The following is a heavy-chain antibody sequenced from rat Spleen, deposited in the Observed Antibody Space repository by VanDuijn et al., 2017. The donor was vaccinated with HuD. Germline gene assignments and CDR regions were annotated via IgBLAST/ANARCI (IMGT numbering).Heavy chain of an antibody. CDR1: GFTFSNYG. J-gene: IGHJ3*01. D-gene: IGHD2-7*01. CDR2: ISPSGGIT. Sequence: EVQLVESGGGLVQPGRSLKLSCAASGFTFSNYGMHWIRQAPTKGLEWVASISPSGGITDYRDSVKGRFAISRDTAKSTLYLPMDSLGSEDTATYYCATAGSRISRFAYWGQGTLVTVSS. V-gene: IGHV5-19*01. CDR3: ATAGSRISRFAY.